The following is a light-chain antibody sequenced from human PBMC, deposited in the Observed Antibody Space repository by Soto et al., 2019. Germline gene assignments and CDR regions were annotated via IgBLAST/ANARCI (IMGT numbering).Light chain of an antibody. J-gene: IGKJ2*01. CDR1: QSVSRF. CDR2: AAS. V-gene: IGKV3-15*01. CDR3: QQYDHWPPYS. Sequence: TQSPVTLSVSPGDRASLSCRASQSVSRFLAWYQQTPGQPPRLLIYAASSRVLGVPARFTASGSGTDFTLTSSAVQSEDAAIYYCQQYDHWPPYSFGQGTRRAI.